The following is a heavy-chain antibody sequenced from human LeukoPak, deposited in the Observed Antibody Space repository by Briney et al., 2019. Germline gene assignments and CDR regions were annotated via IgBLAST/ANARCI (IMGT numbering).Heavy chain of an antibody. CDR3: ASLWSAVAGSAGMDV. CDR1: GFTFSSYT. D-gene: IGHD6-19*01. CDR2: ISYDGSNK. J-gene: IGHJ6*02. V-gene: IGHV3-30-3*01. Sequence: GASLRLSCAASGFTFSSYTMHWVRQAPGKGLEWVAVISYDGSNKYYTDSVKGRFTISRDNSKNTLYLQMNSLRAEDTAVYYCASLWSAVAGSAGMDVWGQGTTVTVSS.